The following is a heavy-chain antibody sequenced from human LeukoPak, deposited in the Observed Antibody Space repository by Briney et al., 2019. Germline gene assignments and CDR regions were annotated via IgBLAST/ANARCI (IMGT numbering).Heavy chain of an antibody. Sequence: ASVKVSCKASGYTFTGYYMHWVRQAPGQGLEWMGWINPNSGGTNYAQKFQGRVTMTRDTSISTAYMELSRLRSDDTAVYYCARDPYSSSWYEIDYWGQGTLVTVSS. J-gene: IGHJ4*02. CDR3: ARDPYSSSWYEIDY. D-gene: IGHD6-13*01. V-gene: IGHV1-2*02. CDR2: INPNSGGT. CDR1: GYTFTGYY.